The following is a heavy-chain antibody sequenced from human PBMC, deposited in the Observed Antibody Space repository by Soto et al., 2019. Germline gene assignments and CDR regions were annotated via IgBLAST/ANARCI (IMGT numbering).Heavy chain of an antibody. CDR1: GFTFSSYA. V-gene: IGHV3-23*01. Sequence: GGSLRLSCAASGFTFSSYAMSWVRQAPGKGLEWVSVIGDSGGSTYYADSVKGRFTISRDNSKNTLYLQMDSLRAEDTAVYYCAKDFWTGYYFFDYWGQGTLVTVSS. J-gene: IGHJ4*02. D-gene: IGHD3-3*01. CDR2: IGDSGGST. CDR3: AKDFWTGYYFFDY.